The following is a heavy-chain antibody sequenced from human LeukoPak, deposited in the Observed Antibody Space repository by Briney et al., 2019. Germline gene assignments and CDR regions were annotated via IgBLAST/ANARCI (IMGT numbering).Heavy chain of an antibody. J-gene: IGHJ3*02. CDR1: GFTFRSYS. V-gene: IGHV3-48*02. CDR3: ARDGRPFDI. CDR2: ISSSSSTL. Sequence: GGSRRLSCAASGFTFRSYSMSWVRQAPGKGLEWVAYISSSSSTLHYADPVKGRFTISRDNANNSLYLQMNSLRDEDTAVYYCARDGRPFDIWGQGTMVTVSS.